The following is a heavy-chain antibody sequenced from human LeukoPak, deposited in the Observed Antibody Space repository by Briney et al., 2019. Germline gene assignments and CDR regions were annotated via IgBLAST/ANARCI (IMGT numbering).Heavy chain of an antibody. J-gene: IGHJ1*01. D-gene: IGHD3-10*01. V-gene: IGHV3-30-3*01. CDR2: ISYDGSNK. Sequence: PGGSLRLSCAASGFTFSSYAMHWVRQAPGKGLEWVAVISYDGSNKYYADSVKGRFTISRDNSKNTLYLQMNSLRAEDTAVYYCARERPPWFGEDLSTDYQHWGQGTLVTVSS. CDR1: GFTFSSYA. CDR3: ARERPPWFGEDLSTDYQH.